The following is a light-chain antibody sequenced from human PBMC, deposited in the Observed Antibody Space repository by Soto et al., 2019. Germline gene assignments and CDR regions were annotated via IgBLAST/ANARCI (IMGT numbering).Light chain of an antibody. CDR1: SSDVGAYKF. J-gene: IGLJ1*01. V-gene: IGLV2-14*03. CDR2: DVT. Sequence: QSALTQPASVSGSPGQSITISCTGTSSDVGAYKFVSWYQHHPGKAHKLIIYDVTTRPSGVSNRFSGSKSGDTASLTISGLQSEDEADYYCSSFTSSSTYVFGTGTKVTVL. CDR3: SSFTSSSTYV.